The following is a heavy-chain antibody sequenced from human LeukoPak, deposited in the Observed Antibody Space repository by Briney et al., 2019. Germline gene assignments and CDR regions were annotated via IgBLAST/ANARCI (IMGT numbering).Heavy chain of an antibody. J-gene: IGHJ3*01. CDR2: IYKGGST. Sequence: PGGSLRLSCEASGFTVTTNHMNWVRQVPGKGLEWISIIYKGGSTYYADSVKGRFTSSRDKSKNKMFLQMSSLRLDDTSVYYCARAYCTGGRCYDDAFDLWGQGTLVTVAS. D-gene: IGHD2-15*01. CDR3: ARAYCTGGRCYDDAFDL. CDR1: GFTVTTNH. V-gene: IGHV3-66*01.